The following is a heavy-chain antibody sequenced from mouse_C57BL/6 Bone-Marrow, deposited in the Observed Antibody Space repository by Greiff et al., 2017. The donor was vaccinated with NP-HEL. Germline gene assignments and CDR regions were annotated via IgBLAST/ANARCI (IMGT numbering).Heavy chain of an antibody. CDR2: FYPGSGSI. J-gene: IGHJ1*03. CDR3: ARHEDSYYDYAYWYFDV. V-gene: IGHV1-62-2*01. CDR1: GYTFTEYT. Sequence: VKLVESGAELVKPGASVKLSCKASGYTFTEYTIHWVKQRSGQGLEWIGWFYPGSGSIKYNEKFKDKATLTADKSSSTVYMELSRLTSEDSAVYFCARHEDSYYDYAYWYFDVWGTGTTVTVSS. D-gene: IGHD2-4*01.